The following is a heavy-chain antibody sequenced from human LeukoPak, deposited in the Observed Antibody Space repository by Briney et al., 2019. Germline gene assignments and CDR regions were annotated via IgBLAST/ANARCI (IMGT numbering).Heavy chain of an antibody. D-gene: IGHD3-22*01. CDR1: GFTFSSYW. V-gene: IGHV3-7*01. CDR2: IKQDGSEK. J-gene: IGHJ4*02. Sequence: GGSLRLSCAASGFTFSSYWMSWVRQAPGKGLEWVANIKQDGSEKYYVDSVKGRFTISRDNAKNSLYLQMNSLRAEDTAVYYCARGGRGTIIMIVVAALDYRGQGTLVTVSS. CDR3: ARGGRGTIIMIVVAALDY.